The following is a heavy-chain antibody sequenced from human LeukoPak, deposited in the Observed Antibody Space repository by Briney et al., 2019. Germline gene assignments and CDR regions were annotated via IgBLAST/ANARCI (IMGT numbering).Heavy chain of an antibody. CDR3: ATDGAGFDT. CDR2: ISYDGSNK. J-gene: IGHJ5*02. Sequence: GGSLRLSCAASGFTFSSYAMHWVRQAPGKGLEWVAVISYDGSNKYYADSVKGRFTISRDNSKNTLYLQMNNLRAEDTAVYYCATDGAGFDTWGQGVLVTVSS. CDR1: GFTFSSYA. V-gene: IGHV3-30*07.